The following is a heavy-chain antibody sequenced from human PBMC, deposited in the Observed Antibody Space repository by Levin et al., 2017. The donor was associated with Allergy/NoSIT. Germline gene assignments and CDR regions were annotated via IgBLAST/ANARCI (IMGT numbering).Heavy chain of an antibody. J-gene: IGHJ6*02. CDR2: TSDSGGSK. CDR3: AKDLSAVPAANYYYAMDV. CDR1: GFTFSSYA. Sequence: GESLKISCAASGFTFSSYAMNWVRQAPGKGLEWVSGTSDSGGSKYYADSVKGRFTISRDNSKNTLYLQVNSLRAEDTALYYCAKDLSAVPAANYYYAMDVWGPGTTVSVSS. V-gene: IGHV3-23*01. D-gene: IGHD2-2*01.